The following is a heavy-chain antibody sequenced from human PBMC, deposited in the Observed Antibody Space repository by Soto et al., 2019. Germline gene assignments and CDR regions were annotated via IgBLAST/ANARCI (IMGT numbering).Heavy chain of an antibody. CDR1: GGSISSYY. CDR3: ARAWGRVFDY. V-gene: IGHV4-59*01. CDR2: IHYSGST. Sequence: SETLSLTCTVSGGSISSYYWSWIRQPPGKGLEWIGYIHYSGSTNYNPSLKSRVTISVDTSKNQFSLKLSSVTAADTAVYYCARAWGRVFDYWGQGTLVTVSS. D-gene: IGHD3-16*01. J-gene: IGHJ4*02.